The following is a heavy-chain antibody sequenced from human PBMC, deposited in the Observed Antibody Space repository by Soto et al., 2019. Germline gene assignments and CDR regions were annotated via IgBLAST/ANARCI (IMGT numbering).Heavy chain of an antibody. CDR2: ISAYNGNT. CDR3: ARDRKYSGYDALDY. J-gene: IGHJ4*02. CDR1: GYTFTSYG. V-gene: IGHV1-18*01. D-gene: IGHD5-12*01. Sequence: PSVKVSCKASGYTFTSYGISWVRQAPGQGLEWMGWISAYNGNTNYAQKLQGRVTMTTDTSTSTAYMELRSLRSDDTAVYYCARDRKYSGYDALDYWGQGTLVTVSS.